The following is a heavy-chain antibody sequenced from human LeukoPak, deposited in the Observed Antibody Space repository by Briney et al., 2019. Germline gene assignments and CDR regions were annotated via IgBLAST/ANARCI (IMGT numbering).Heavy chain of an antibody. D-gene: IGHD6-13*01. J-gene: IGHJ4*02. Sequence: PGRSLRLSCAASGFTFSSYGMHWVRQAPGKGLEWLSYISRTGSHTPYADSVKGRFTVSRDNAKNSLSLELNSLRVDDTAIYYCARVGSTAEAGTPDYWGQGTLVTVSS. CDR1: GFTFSSYG. CDR3: ARVGSTAEAGTPDY. V-gene: IGHV3-21*05. CDR2: ISRTGSHT.